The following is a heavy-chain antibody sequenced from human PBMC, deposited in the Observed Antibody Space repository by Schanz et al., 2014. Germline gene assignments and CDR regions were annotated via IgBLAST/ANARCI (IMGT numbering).Heavy chain of an antibody. CDR2: NIPILGME. Sequence: QVQLVQSGAEVKKPGSSVKVSCTASGDTFSSYAFSWVRQAPGQGLEWMGKNIPILGMENYAQKFQGRVTITADISTRTDYMDLSSLRSDDTAVYYCARDIQYHYDTSGPVGAFDIWGQGTVVTVSS. CDR3: ARDIQYHYDTSGPVGAFDI. J-gene: IGHJ3*02. V-gene: IGHV1-69*04. D-gene: IGHD3-22*01. CDR1: GDTFSSYA.